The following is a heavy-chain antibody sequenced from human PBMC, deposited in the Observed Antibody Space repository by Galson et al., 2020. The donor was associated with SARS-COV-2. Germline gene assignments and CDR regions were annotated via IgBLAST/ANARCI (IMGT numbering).Heavy chain of an antibody. J-gene: IGHJ5*02. Sequence: KIGEPLKISCKGPGYSFTSYWIGWVRQMPGKGLEWMGIINPGDSDTRYSPSFQGQVTISADKSISTAYLQWSSLKASDTAMYYCARHESSWLPPWFDPWGQGTLVTVSS. CDR1: GYSFTSYW. CDR3: ARHESSWLPPWFDP. V-gene: IGHV5-51*01. D-gene: IGHD3-9*01. CDR2: INPGDSDT.